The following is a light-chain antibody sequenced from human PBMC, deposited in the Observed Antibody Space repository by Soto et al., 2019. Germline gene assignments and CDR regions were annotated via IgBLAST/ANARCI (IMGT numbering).Light chain of an antibody. Sequence: QSALTQPRSVSGSPGQSVAISCTGTSSYVGAYNYVSWYQQHPGKAPKLMIYDVDKRPSGVPDRFSGSKSANTASLTISGLQAEDEADYYCCSYADTYVELGGGTQLTVL. CDR2: DVD. CDR1: SSYVGAYNY. V-gene: IGLV2-11*01. J-gene: IGLJ2*01. CDR3: CSYADTYVE.